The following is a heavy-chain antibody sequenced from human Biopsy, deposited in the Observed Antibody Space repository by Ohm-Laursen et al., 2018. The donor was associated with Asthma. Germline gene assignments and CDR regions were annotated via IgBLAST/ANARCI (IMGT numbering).Heavy chain of an antibody. CDR1: GFTFSSFA. CDR2: ITRSAGRT. CDR3: AKDIGSGEDY. J-gene: IGHJ4*02. Sequence: SLRLSCIASGFTFSSFAMSWVRQAPGKGLEWVSAITRSAGRTDYADSVKGRFTISRDNSKNTLYLQMNSLRAEDTAVYYCAKDIGSGEDYWGQGTLVTVSS. V-gene: IGHV3-23*01. D-gene: IGHD1-1*01.